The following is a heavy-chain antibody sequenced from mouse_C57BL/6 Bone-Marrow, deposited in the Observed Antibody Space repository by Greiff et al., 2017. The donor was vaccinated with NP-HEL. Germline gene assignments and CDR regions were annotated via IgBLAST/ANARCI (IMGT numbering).Heavy chain of an antibody. CDR1: GFNIKNTY. Sequence: EVQLQQSVAELVRPGASVKLSCTASGFNIKNTYMHWVKQRPEQGLEWIGSIDPANGSTKYSPKFPVKATITADTSSNTAYLQRSSMTYEYTAIYYCASNTVRAMDYWGQGTSVTVSS. CDR3: ASNTVRAMDY. J-gene: IGHJ4*01. V-gene: IGHV14-3*01. CDR2: IDPANGST. D-gene: IGHD1-1*01.